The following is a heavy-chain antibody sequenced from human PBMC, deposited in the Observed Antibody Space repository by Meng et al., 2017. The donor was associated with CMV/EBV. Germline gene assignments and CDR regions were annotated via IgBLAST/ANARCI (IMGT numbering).Heavy chain of an antibody. CDR3: AADRPGSRYYDFWSGYFSEGMDV. Sequence: SVKVSCKASGFTFTTSAVQWVRQARGQRLEWIAWIVVGSGNTNYARKFQERVTITRDMSTSTAYMELSSLRSEDTAVYYCAADRPGSRYYDFWSGYFSEGMDVWGQGTTVTVSS. J-gene: IGHJ6*02. CDR2: IVVGSGNT. V-gene: IGHV1-58*01. D-gene: IGHD3-3*01. CDR1: GFTFTTSA.